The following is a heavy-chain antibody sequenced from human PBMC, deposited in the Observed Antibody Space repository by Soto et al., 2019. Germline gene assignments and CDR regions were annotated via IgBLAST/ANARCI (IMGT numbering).Heavy chain of an antibody. D-gene: IGHD1-26*01. CDR1: AGSISSYY. CDR2: IYYSGST. J-gene: IGHJ3*02. Sequence: SETLSLTCTVSAGSISSYYWSWIRQPPGKGLEWVGYIYYSGSTNYNPSLKSRVTISVDTSKNQFSLKLSSVTAADTAVYYCARGYGSAFDIWGQGTMVSVSS. CDR3: ARGYGSAFDI. V-gene: IGHV4-59*08.